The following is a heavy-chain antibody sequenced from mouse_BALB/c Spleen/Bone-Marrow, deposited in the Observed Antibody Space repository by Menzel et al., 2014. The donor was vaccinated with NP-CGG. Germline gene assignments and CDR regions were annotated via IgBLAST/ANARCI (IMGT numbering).Heavy chain of an antibody. CDR3: ARLGYYGNHDN. Sequence: DVQLVESGGGLVQPGGSLNLACVASGFDFGRYWMSWARQAPGKGLEWIGEINPGSSTINYSPSLKDKFIISRDNAKNTLYLQMSKVRSEDTALYYCARLGYYGNHDNWGQGTTLTVSS. CDR2: INPGSSTI. J-gene: IGHJ2*01. CDR1: GFDFGRYW. D-gene: IGHD1-2*01. V-gene: IGHV4-2*02.